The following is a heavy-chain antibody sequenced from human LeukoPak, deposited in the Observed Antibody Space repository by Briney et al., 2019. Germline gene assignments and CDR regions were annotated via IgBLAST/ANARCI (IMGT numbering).Heavy chain of an antibody. CDR1: GGSISSGDYY. V-gene: IGHV4-30-4*01. Sequence: SETLSLTCTVSGGSISSGDYYWSWIRQPPGKGLEWIGYIYYSGSTYYNPSLKSRVTISVDRSKNQFSLKLSSVTAAVTAVYYCAREGDYVAYWGQGTLVTVSS. CDR3: AREGDYVAY. J-gene: IGHJ4*02. CDR2: IYYSGST.